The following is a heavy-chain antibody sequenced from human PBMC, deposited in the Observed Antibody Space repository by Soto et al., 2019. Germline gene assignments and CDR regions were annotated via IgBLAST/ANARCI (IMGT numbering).Heavy chain of an antibody. J-gene: IGHJ5*02. V-gene: IGHV1-2*02. CDR1: GFSFTGYY. CDR3: AKDLTRQLAYWLDP. CDR2: INAHSGGT. Sequence: ASVKVSCKASGFSFTGYYIHWLRQAPGQGLEWMGWINAHSGGTEYAQKFQGRVTLTRDTSIATAYLTLTSLTSDDTALYYCAKDLTRQLAYWLDPWGQGTQVT. D-gene: IGHD6-6*01.